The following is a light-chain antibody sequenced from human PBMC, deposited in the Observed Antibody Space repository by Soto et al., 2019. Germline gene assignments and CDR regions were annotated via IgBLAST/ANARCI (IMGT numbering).Light chain of an antibody. CDR3: HQYDNWPKT. Sequence: EIVLTQSPGTLSLSAGERGTLSCRTSQTVSSNFLAWYQQKPGQAPRLLIFDASTRATGIPDRFTGSGSGTEFTLTISRLEPEDFEVYYCHQYDNWPKTFGQGTRLEIK. V-gene: IGKV3-20*01. CDR1: QTVSSNF. J-gene: IGKJ5*01. CDR2: DAS.